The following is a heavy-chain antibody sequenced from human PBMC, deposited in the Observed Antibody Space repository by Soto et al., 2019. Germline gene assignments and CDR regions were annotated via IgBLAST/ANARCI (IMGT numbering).Heavy chain of an antibody. CDR2: IYYSGST. Sequence: QVQLQESGPGLVKPSQTLSLTCTVSGGSISSGGYYWSWIRQHPGKGLEWIGYIYYSGSTYYNPSLKSRVTISVDTSKNQFSLKLSSVTAADTAVYYCARDLGDYSNYGWESPTSYGMDVWGQGTTVTVSS. V-gene: IGHV4-31*03. J-gene: IGHJ6*02. D-gene: IGHD4-4*01. CDR1: GGSISSGGYY. CDR3: ARDLGDYSNYGWESPTSYGMDV.